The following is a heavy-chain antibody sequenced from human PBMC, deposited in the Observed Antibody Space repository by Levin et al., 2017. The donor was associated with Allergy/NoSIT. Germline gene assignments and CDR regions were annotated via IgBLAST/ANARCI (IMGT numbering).Heavy chain of an antibody. D-gene: IGHD1-26*01. J-gene: IGHJ4*02. CDR1: GFTFSSYA. V-gene: IGHV3-23*01. Sequence: GGSLRLSCAASGFTFSSYAMSWVRQAPGKGLEWVSVVSDSGGYTYYADSVKGRFTISRDNSKNTLYLQMNSLRAEDTALYYCTKVVGAGGHHNPPTDYWGQGTLVTVSS. CDR2: VSDSGGYT. CDR3: TKVVGAGGHHNPPTDY.